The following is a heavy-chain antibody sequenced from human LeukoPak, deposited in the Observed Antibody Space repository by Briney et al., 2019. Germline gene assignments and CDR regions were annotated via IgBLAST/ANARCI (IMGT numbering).Heavy chain of an antibody. CDR3: ARGGDYGTTSCYYFDF. V-gene: IGHV3-21*01. CDR1: GFTFSGYS. D-gene: IGHD2-2*01. CDR2: VSTTGYYI. J-gene: IGHJ4*02. Sequence: PGGSLRLSCAASGFTFSGYSMNWVRQAPGKGLEWVSSVSTTGYYIYYADSVKGRFSISRDNAKNSLYLQMNSLRAEDTAVYYCARGGDYGTTSCYYFDFWGQGTRVTVSS.